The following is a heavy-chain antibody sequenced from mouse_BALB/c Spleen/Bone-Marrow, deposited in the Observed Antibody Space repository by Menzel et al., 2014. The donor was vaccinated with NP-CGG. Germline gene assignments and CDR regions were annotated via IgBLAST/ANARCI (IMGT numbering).Heavy chain of an antibody. Sequence: EVKLQESGGGLVQPGGSLKLSCAASGFDFSRYWMSWVRQAPGKGLEWIGEINPDSSTINYTPSLKDKFIISRDNAKNTLYLQMSRVRPEDTALDYCAGRGHRGWFAYWGQGTLVTVSA. CDR1: GFDFSRYW. V-gene: IGHV4-1*02. CDR3: AGRGHRGWFAY. D-gene: IGHD3-1*01. CDR2: INPDSSTI. J-gene: IGHJ3*01.